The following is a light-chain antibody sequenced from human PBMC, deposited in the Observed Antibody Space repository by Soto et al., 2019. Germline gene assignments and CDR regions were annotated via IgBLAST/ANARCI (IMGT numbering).Light chain of an antibody. J-gene: IGKJ3*01. CDR2: DAA. CDR3: QQYDNLPS. Sequence: DLQLTQSPSSLSASVRDRVTITCQASHSINNYLNWYQQKPGKAPKLLIYDAANLQAGVPSRFSGGGSGSNFTFTISSLQPEDIATYYCQQYDNLPSFGPGTRVDIK. CDR1: HSINNY. V-gene: IGKV1-33*01.